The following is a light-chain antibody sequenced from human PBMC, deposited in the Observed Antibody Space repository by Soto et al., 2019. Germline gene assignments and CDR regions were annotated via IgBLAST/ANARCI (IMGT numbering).Light chain of an antibody. V-gene: IGKV3D-11*01. CDR2: DAS. Sequence: EIVMTQSPATLSVSPGERATLSCRASQGVSSYLAWYQQKPGQAPRLLIYDASNRATGIPARFSGSGPGTDFTLTISSLEPEDFAVYHCQQRSNWPLTFGQGTRLEIK. CDR1: QGVSSY. CDR3: QQRSNWPLT. J-gene: IGKJ5*01.